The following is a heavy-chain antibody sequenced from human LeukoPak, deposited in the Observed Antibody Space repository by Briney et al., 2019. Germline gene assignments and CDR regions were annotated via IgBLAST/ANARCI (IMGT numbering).Heavy chain of an antibody. J-gene: IGHJ5*02. Sequence: GESLKISRNGSGYSFTSYWIGWVPQMPGKGPEWMGIIYPGDSDNRYSPSFQGQVSISADKSISTAYLQWSSLKASDTAMYYCARRSRYYWFDPWGQGTLVTVSS. V-gene: IGHV5-51*01. D-gene: IGHD6-13*01. CDR2: IYPGDSDN. CDR1: GYSFTSYW. CDR3: ARRSRYYWFDP.